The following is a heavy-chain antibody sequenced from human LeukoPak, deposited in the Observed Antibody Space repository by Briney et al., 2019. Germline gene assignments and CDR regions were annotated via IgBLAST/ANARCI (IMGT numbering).Heavy chain of an antibody. V-gene: IGHV1-69*05. J-gene: IGHJ4*02. CDR1: GGTFSNYA. Sequence: SVKVSCKASGGTFSNYAISWVRQAPGQGLEWMGVIIPMFGPASSAQKFQGRVTITTDDSTSTVYMELSSLTSDDTAVYYCARGLSSGRYGSGNYFDYWGQGTLVTVSS. CDR3: ARGLSSGRYGSGNYFDY. CDR2: IIPMFGPA. D-gene: IGHD6-19*01.